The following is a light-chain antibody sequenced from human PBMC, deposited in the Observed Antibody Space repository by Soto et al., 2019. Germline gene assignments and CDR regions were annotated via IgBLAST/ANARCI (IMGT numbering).Light chain of an antibody. CDR1: SGSIASNY. CDR3: QSYDSSNGVV. V-gene: IGLV6-57*04. Sequence: NFMLTQPHSVSESPGKTVTISCTRSSGSIASNYVQWYQQRPGSAPTTVIYEDNQRPSGVPDQFSGSIDSSSNSASLTISGLKTEDEADYYCQSYDSSNGVVFGGGTKLTVL. J-gene: IGLJ2*01. CDR2: EDN.